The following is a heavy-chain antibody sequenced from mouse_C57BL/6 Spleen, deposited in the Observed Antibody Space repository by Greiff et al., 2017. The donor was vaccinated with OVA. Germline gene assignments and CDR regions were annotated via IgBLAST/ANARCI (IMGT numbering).Heavy chain of an antibody. CDR3: TRDYYGSSYHYYAMDY. CDR2: ISSGGDYI. D-gene: IGHD1-1*01. CDR1: GFTFSSYA. Sequence: DVMLVESGEGLVKPGGSLKLSCAASGFTFSSYAMSWVRQTPEKRLEWVAYISSGGDYIYYADTVKGRFTISRDNARNTLYLQMSSLKSEDTAMYYCTRDYYGSSYHYYAMDYWGQGTSVTVSS. V-gene: IGHV5-9-1*02. J-gene: IGHJ4*01.